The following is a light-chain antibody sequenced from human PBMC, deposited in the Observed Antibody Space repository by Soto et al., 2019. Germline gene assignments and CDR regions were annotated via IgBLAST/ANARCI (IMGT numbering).Light chain of an antibody. V-gene: IGKV1-5*03. Sequence: DIQMTQSPSTLSAYVGERVTITCLASPSISPWLAWYQKKPGKAPNLLIYRASNLQTGVPSRFSGSGSGTEFTLTINSLQHDDFANASCQQYRVRPYTFGQGTKLAIE. CDR2: RAS. CDR3: QQYRVRPYT. J-gene: IGKJ2*01. CDR1: PSISPW.